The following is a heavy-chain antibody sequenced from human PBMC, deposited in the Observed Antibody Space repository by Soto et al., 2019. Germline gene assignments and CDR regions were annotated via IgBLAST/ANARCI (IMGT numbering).Heavy chain of an antibody. CDR2: INHSGST. D-gene: IGHD6-13*01. V-gene: IGHV4-34*01. J-gene: IGHJ4*02. CDR3: ARSIYSSSWQKSPGPFFF. CDR1: GGSFSGYY. Sequence: PSETLSLTCAVYGGSFSGYYWSWIRQPPGKGLEWIGEINHSGSTNYNPSLKSRVTISVDTSKNQFSLKLSSVTAADTAVYYCARSIYSSSWQKSPGPFFFWGQGTLITVSS.